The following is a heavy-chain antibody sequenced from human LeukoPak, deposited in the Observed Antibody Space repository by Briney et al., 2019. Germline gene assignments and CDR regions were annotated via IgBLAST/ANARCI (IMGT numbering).Heavy chain of an antibody. Sequence: GGSLRLSCAASGFTVSTNCMTWVRQAPGKGLEWVSTIYSGGTTYYADSVMGRFTISSHNSRNTLYLQMNSLRAEDTAVYYCARVDTVMAYYFDLWGQGTLVTVSS. D-gene: IGHD5-18*01. CDR1: GFTVSTNC. CDR3: ARVDTVMAYYFDL. V-gene: IGHV3-53*04. CDR2: IYSGGTT. J-gene: IGHJ4*02.